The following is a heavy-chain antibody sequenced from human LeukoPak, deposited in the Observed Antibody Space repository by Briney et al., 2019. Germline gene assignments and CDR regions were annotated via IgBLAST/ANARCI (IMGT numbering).Heavy chain of an antibody. Sequence: GGSLRLSCAASGFTFSSYSMNWVRQAPGKGLEWVSYISSSSSTIYYADSVKGRFTISRDNAKNSLYLQMNSLRAEDTAVYYCARVAYGSGSYYIEAHYYFDYWGQGTLVTVSS. J-gene: IGHJ4*02. CDR3: ARVAYGSGSYYIEAHYYFDY. CDR2: ISSSSSTI. D-gene: IGHD3-10*01. V-gene: IGHV3-48*04. CDR1: GFTFSSYS.